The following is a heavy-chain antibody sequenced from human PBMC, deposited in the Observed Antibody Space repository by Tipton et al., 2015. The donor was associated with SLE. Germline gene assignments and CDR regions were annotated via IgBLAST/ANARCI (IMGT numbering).Heavy chain of an antibody. D-gene: IGHD3-3*01. CDR3: ARLGYAFWSRYADS. Sequence: TLSLTCTVTGGSINIYYWNWIRQSLGKGLEWIGYIYYSGSTYYNPSLKSRVTISVDTSKNQFSLRLNSVTAADTAVYYCARLGYAFWSRYADSWGQGTLVTVSS. CDR1: GGSINIYY. J-gene: IGHJ4*02. V-gene: IGHV4-59*01. CDR2: IYYSGST.